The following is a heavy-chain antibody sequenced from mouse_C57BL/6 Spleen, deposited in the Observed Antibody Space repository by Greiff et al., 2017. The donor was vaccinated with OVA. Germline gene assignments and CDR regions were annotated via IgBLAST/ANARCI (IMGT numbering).Heavy chain of an antibody. Sequence: QVQLQQPGAELVRPGSSVKLSCKASGYTFTSYWMHWVKQRPIQGLEWIGNIDPSDSETHYNQKFKDKATLTVDKSSSTAYMQLSSLTSEDSAVYYCARDSYYSNLYAMDYWGQGTSVTVSS. D-gene: IGHD2-5*01. CDR3: ARDSYYSNLYAMDY. J-gene: IGHJ4*01. V-gene: IGHV1-52*01. CDR2: IDPSDSET. CDR1: GYTFTSYW.